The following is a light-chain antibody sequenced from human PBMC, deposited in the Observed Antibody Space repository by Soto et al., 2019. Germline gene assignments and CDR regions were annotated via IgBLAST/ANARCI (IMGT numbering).Light chain of an antibody. V-gene: IGLV1-44*01. CDR2: SNN. CDR1: SSNIGSHT. Sequence: QSALTQPPSASGTPGQGVTISCSGSSSNIGSHTVNWYQQLPGTAPKLLMFSNNQRPSGVPDRFSGSKSGTSASLAISGLQSEDEADYYCAAWDDSLKGRVFGGGTKVTVL. CDR3: AAWDDSLKGRV. J-gene: IGLJ3*02.